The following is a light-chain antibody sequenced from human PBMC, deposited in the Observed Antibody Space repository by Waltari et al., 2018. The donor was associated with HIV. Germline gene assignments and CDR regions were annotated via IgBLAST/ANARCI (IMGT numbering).Light chain of an antibody. Sequence: SDVGDYNYVSWYQQHPGKAPKLIIFDVSQRPSGVPDRFSGSKSGSTASLTISGLQTEDEADYFCCAYAAAHISYVFGSGTKVAVL. CDR2: DVS. V-gene: IGLV2-11*01. CDR1: SDVGDYNY. CDR3: CAYAAAHISYV. J-gene: IGLJ1*01.